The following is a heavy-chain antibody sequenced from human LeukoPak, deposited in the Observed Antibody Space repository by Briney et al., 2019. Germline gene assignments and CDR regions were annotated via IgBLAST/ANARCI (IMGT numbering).Heavy chain of an antibody. D-gene: IGHD6-13*01. CDR3: AKGAAAGGVGGHDYYYYIDV. CDR1: GFTFSSYG. CDR2: ISWNSGSI. V-gene: IGHV3-9*03. J-gene: IGHJ6*03. Sequence: GGSLRLSCAASGFTFSSYGMHWVRQAPGKGLEWVSGISWNSGSIGYADSVKGRFTISRDNAKNSLYLQMNSLRAEDMALYYCAKGAAAGGVGGHDYYYYIDVWGKGTTVTVSS.